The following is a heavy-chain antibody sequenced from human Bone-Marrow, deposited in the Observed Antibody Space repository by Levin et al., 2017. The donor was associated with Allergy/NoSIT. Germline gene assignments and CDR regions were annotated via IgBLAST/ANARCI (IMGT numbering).Heavy chain of an antibody. Sequence: SETLSLTCIVSGASISSYHWSWIRQPPGKGLEWIGYIYYSGSTNYNPSLKSRVTMSVDTSRNQISLTLNSVTAADTAVYYCAKDRVVTSSGTYYYYGMAVWGQGITVSVSS. J-gene: IGHJ6*02. CDR3: AKDRVVTSSGTYYYYGMAV. D-gene: IGHD2-21*02. V-gene: IGHV4-59*01. CDR1: GASISSYH. CDR2: IYYSGST.